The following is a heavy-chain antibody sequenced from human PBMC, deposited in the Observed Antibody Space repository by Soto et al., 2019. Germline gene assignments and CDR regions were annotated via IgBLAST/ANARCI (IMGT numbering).Heavy chain of an antibody. CDR3: ARERWYDAFDV. D-gene: IGHD2-15*01. Sequence: PSETLSLTCAVSGFFISSGNYWGWIREPPGKGLEWIGSIFHGGNTYYNPSLKSRVTISVDMSKSQFSLKLNSVTAADTAVYYCARERWYDAFDVWGQGTVVTVSS. V-gene: IGHV4-38-2*02. J-gene: IGHJ3*01. CDR1: GFFISSGNY. CDR2: IFHGGNT.